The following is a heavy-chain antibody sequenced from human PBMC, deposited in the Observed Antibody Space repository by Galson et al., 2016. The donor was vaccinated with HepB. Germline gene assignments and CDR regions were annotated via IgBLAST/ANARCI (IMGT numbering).Heavy chain of an antibody. J-gene: IGHJ4*02. CDR1: GFTFNTSA. CDR3: AKMGGSGRSYLRFFDY. V-gene: IGHV3-23*01. CDR2: ITDSGGRT. D-gene: IGHD3-10*01. Sequence: SLRLSCAASGFTFNTSAMSWVRQAPGTGLEWVSVITDSGGRTDYADSVKGRFTVARDNSKNTLSLQMTSLRADDTAVYYCAKMGGSGRSYLRFFDYWGQGTLVTVSS.